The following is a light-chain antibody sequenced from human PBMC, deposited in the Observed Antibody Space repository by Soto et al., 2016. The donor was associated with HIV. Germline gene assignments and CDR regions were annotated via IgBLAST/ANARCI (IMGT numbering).Light chain of an antibody. J-gene: IGLJ2*01. CDR1: NIGSKS. CDR2: DDS. V-gene: IGLV3-21*03. Sequence: SYVLTQPPSVSVAPGKTARITCGGNNIGSKSVHWYQQKPGQAPVLVVYDDSLRPSGIPERFSGSNSGNMATLTISRVEAGDEADYYGQVWDSVSDHPVFGGGTKLTVL. CDR3: QVWDSVSDHPV.